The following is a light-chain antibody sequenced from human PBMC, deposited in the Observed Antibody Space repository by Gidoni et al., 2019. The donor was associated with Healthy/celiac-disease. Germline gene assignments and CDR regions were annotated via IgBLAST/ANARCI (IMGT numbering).Light chain of an antibody. CDR1: QSVSSN. CDR3: QQYNNWHT. Sequence: EIVMTQSPATLSVSPGERATLSCRASQSVSSNLAWYQQQPGQAPRLLIYGASTRATGIPARFSGSGSGTEFTLTISSLKSEDFAVYYCQQYNNWHTVGGGTKVEIK. CDR2: GAS. J-gene: IGKJ4*01. V-gene: IGKV3-15*01.